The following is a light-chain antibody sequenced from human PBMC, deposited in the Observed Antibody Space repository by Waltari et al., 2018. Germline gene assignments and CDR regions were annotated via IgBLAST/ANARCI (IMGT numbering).Light chain of an antibody. V-gene: IGLV3-1*01. CDR1: RLGNKY. Sequence: SYELTQPPSVSVSPGQTARITCSGDRLGNKYVSWYQQKSVQSPVLVNYQHNRRPSGIPERFSGSNSGDTATLTISGTQAMDEADFFCQTWDRASAVFGGGTKLTVL. CDR3: QTWDRASAV. CDR2: QHN. J-gene: IGLJ3*02.